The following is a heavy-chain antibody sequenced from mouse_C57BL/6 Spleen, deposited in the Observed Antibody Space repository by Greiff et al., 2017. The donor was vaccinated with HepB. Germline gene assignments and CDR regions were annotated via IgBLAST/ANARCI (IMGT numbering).Heavy chain of an antibody. Sequence: QVQLQQPGAELVKPGASVKLSCKASGYTFTSYWMHWVKQRPGQGLEWIGMIHPNSGSTNYNEKFKSKATLTVDKSSSTAYMQLSSLTSEDSAVYYCARREGVLRAHFDYWGQGTTLTVSS. D-gene: IGHD1-1*01. CDR3: ARREGVLRAHFDY. J-gene: IGHJ2*01. CDR2: IHPNSGST. CDR1: GYTFTSYW. V-gene: IGHV1-64*01.